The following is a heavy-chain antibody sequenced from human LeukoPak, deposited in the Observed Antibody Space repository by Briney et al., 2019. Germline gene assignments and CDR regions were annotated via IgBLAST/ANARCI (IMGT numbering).Heavy chain of an antibody. Sequence: GASVKVSCKASGGTFSSYAISWVRQAPGQGVEWMGWISAYNGKINYAQKLQGRVTMTTATSTSTAYMEMRSLRSDDTAVYYCARESMGREAVAGEGRSGKDYWGQGTLVTVSS. J-gene: IGHJ4*02. CDR2: ISAYNGKI. CDR1: GGTFSSYA. CDR3: ARESMGREAVAGEGRSGKDY. V-gene: IGHV1-18*01. D-gene: IGHD6-19*01.